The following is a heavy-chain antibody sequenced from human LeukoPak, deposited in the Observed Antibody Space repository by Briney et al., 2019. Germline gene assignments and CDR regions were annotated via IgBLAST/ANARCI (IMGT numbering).Heavy chain of an antibody. J-gene: IGHJ6*03. CDR1: GFTFSSYG. CDR3: AKDRTPYYYYYYMDV. V-gene: IGHV3-30*18. CDR2: ISYDGSNK. Sequence: GGSLRLSCAASGFTFSSYGMHWVRQAPGKGLEWVAVISYDGSNKNYADSVKGRFTISRDNSKNTLYLQMNSLRAEDTAVYYCAKDRTPYYYYYYMDVWGKGTTVTVSS. D-gene: IGHD1-1*01.